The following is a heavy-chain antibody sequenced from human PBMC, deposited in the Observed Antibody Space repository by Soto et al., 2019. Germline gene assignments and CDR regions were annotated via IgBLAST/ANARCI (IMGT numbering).Heavy chain of an antibody. V-gene: IGHV3-53*04. CDR2: IYSGGST. CDR3: ARGGYCSGGSCSDAFDI. Sequence: GGSLRLSCAASGFTVSSNYMSWVRQAPGKGLEWVSVIYSGGSTYYADSVKGRFTISRHNSKNTLYLQMNSLRAEDTAVYYCARGGYCSGGSCSDAFDIWGQGTMVTVSS. D-gene: IGHD2-15*01. CDR1: GFTVSSNY. J-gene: IGHJ3*02.